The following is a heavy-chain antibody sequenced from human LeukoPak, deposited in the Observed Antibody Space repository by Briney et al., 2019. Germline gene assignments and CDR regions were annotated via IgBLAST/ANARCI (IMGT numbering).Heavy chain of an antibody. CDR1: GGSISSGDYY. CDR2: IYYSGST. V-gene: IGHV4-30-4*08. Sequence: SETLSLTCILCGGSISSGDYYWSWIRQPPGKGLEWIGYIYYSGSTYYNPSLKSRVTISVDTSKNQFSLKLSAVTAADTAVYYCASVADDDYWGQGTLVTVA. J-gene: IGHJ4*02. CDR3: ASVADDDY. D-gene: IGHD5-12*01.